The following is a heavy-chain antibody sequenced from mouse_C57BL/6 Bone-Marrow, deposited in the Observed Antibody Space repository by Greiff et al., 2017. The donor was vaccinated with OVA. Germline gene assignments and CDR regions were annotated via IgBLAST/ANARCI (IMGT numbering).Heavy chain of an antibody. CDR2: IYPRSGNT. J-gene: IGHJ1*03. CDR1: GYTFTSYG. V-gene: IGHV1-81*01. CDR3: ARQGAHYNGSSDEYFDV. D-gene: IGHD1-1*01. Sequence: QVQLKQSGAELARPGASVKLSCKASGYTFTSYGISWVKQRPGQGLEWIGEIYPRSGNTYYNEKFKGKATLTADKSSSTAYMELRSLTSEASAVDFCARQGAHYNGSSDEYFDVWGTGTTVTVSS.